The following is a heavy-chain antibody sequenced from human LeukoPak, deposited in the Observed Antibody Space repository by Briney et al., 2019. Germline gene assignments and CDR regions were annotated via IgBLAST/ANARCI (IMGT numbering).Heavy chain of an antibody. D-gene: IGHD5-18*01. CDR2: FYHGGST. V-gene: IGHV4-59*04. CDR3: ARGIQLWSDYYYMDV. CDR1: GGSINNYY. Sequence: SETLSLTCTVSGGSINNYYWSWIRQPPGKGLEWIGTFYHGGSTYYNPSLKSRVTISVDTSKNQFSLNLTSVTAADTAVYYCARGIQLWSDYYYMDVWGDGTTVTASS. J-gene: IGHJ6*03.